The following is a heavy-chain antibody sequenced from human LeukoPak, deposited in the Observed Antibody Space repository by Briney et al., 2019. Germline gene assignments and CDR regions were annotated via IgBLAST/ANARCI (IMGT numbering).Heavy chain of an antibody. V-gene: IGHV4-59*01. Sequence: SETLSLTCTVSGGSISSYYWSWIRQPPGKGLEWIGYIYYSGSTNYNPSLKSRVTVSVDTSKNQFSLKLSSVTAADTAVYYCARSSLGTYYFDYWGQGTLVTVSS. CDR2: IYYSGST. D-gene: IGHD7-27*01. CDR3: ARSSLGTYYFDY. CDR1: GGSISSYY. J-gene: IGHJ4*02.